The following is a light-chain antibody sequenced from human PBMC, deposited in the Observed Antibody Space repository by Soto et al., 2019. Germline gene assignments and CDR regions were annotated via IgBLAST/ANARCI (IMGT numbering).Light chain of an antibody. CDR2: DVS. CDR3: TSYTSSSSLEV. Sequence: QSVLTQPASVSGSPGQSITISCTGTSSDAGGYNYVSWYQQHPGKAPKLMIYDVSNRPSGVSNRFSGSKSGNTASLTISGLQAEDEADYYCTSYTSSSSLEVFGTGTKETV. V-gene: IGLV2-14*01. J-gene: IGLJ1*01. CDR1: SSDAGGYNY.